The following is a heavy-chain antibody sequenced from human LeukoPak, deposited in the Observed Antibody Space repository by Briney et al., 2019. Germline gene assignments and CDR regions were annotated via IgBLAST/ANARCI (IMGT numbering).Heavy chain of an antibody. CDR1: GGSISSNRYY. Sequence: YPSETLSLTCTVSGGSISSNRYYWGWIRQPPGKGLEWIGSIYYRGSTYYNLSLKSRVTVSVDTSKNQFSLKLNSVTAADTAVYYCARGDGSYSTSFDYWGQGSLVTVSS. D-gene: IGHD1-26*01. J-gene: IGHJ4*02. CDR3: ARGDGSYSTSFDY. V-gene: IGHV4-39*07. CDR2: IYYRGST.